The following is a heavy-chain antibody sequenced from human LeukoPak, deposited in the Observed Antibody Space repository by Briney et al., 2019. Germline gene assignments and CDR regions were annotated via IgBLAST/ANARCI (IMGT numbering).Heavy chain of an antibody. J-gene: IGHJ5*02. CDR3: TRDFDP. V-gene: IGHV3-7*01. Sequence: PGGSLRLSCVASGLSFGNYWMDWVRQAPGKGLEWVCNIKQDGSEKYYVDSVKGRFTISRDNAKNSLYLDMNSLRVEDTAIYYCTRDFDPWGQGTLVTVSS. CDR1: GLSFGNYW. CDR2: IKQDGSEK.